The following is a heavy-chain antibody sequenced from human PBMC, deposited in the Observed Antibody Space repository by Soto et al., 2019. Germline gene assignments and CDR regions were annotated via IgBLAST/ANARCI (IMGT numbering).Heavy chain of an antibody. CDR2: MNPNSGNT. CDR1: GYTFTSYD. D-gene: IGHD6-19*01. J-gene: IGHJ6*02. V-gene: IGHV1-8*01. CDR3: ARDEYSSGWYLTSVYGMDV. Sequence: QVQLVQSGAEVKKPGASVKVSCKASGYTFTSYDINWVRQATGQGLEWMGWMNPNSGNTGYAQKFQGRVTMTRKTSISTAYMELSSLRSEDTAVYYCARDEYSSGWYLTSVYGMDVWGQGTTVTVSS.